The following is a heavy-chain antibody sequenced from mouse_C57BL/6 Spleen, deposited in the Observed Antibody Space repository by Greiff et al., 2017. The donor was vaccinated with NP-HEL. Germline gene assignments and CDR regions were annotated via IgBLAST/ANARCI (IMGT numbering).Heavy chain of an antibody. Sequence: VQLQQPGAELVRPGSSVKLSCKASGYTFTSYWLHWVKQRPMQGLEWIGNIDPSDSETHYNQKFKDKATLTVDKSSSTAYMQLSSLTSEDSAVYCGVSEGDCDMYGGVWGTGTTVTVSS. V-gene: IGHV1-52*01. CDR3: VSEGDCDMYGGV. J-gene: IGHJ1*03. CDR2: IDPSDSET. D-gene: IGHD1-1*01. CDR1: GYTFTSYW.